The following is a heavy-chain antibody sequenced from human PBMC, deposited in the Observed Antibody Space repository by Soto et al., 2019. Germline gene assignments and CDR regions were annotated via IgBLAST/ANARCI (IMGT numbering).Heavy chain of an antibody. CDR3: ARHNGPLYVGYYYDMDV. V-gene: IGHV4-39*01. Sequence: SETLSLLTTVSAGSPSPSEHLFARILLHKGKGLEWIGSISHSGSTYYNPSLKSRVTISVDTSKSQFSLKLSSVTAADTAVYYCARHNGPLYVGYYYDMDVWGQGTTVT. CDR1: AGSPSPSEHL. D-gene: IGHD3-16*01. CDR2: ISHSGST. J-gene: IGHJ6*02.